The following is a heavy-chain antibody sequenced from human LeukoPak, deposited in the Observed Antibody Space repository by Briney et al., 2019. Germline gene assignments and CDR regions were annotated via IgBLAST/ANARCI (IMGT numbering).Heavy chain of an antibody. CDR2: NSGSGGST. CDR1: GFTFSSYA. D-gene: IGHD2-2*01. J-gene: IGHJ4*02. CDR3: ASTTIRARVH. Sequence: PGGSLRLSCAASGFTFSSYAMSWVRQAPGKGLEWVSANSGSGGSTYYADSVKGRFTISRDNSKNTLYLQMNSLRAEDTAVYYCASTTIRARVHWGQGTLVTVSS. V-gene: IGHV3-23*01.